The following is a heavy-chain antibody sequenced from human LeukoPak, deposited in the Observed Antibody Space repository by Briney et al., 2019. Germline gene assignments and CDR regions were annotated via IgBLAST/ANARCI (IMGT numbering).Heavy chain of an antibody. D-gene: IGHD2-2*01. J-gene: IGHJ5*02. V-gene: IGHV4-4*07. CDR2: IYTSGST. Sequence: PSETLSLTCTVSGGSISSYYWSWIRQPAGKGLEWIGRIYTSGSTNYNPSLKSRVTISVDKSKNQFSLKLSSVTAADTAVYSCARGAAAYWFDPWGQGPLVTVSS. CDR1: GGSISSYY. CDR3: ARGAAAYWFDP.